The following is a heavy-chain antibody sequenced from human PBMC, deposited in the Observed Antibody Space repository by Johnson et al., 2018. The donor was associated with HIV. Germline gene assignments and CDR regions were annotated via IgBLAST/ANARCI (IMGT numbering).Heavy chain of an antibody. CDR2: ISGSGGST. J-gene: IGHJ3*02. V-gene: IGHV3-23*04. CDR1: GFTFSNYA. CDR3: TKLVGYCSGGGCYTPGDI. D-gene: IGHD2-15*01. Sequence: VQLVESGGGLVQPGGSLRLSCAASGFTFSNYAMSWVRQAPGKGLEWVSAISGSGGSTYYADSVKGRFTISRDNSKNTLYLQMNSLRAEDTAVYYCTKLVGYCSGGGCYTPGDIWGQGTMVTVSS.